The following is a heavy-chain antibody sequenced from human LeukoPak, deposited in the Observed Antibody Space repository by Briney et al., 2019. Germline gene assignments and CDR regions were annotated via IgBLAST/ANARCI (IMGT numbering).Heavy chain of an antibody. J-gene: IGHJ3*01. CDR3: ARQPSTVNTRDAFDL. V-gene: IGHV1-2*05. Sequence: GSLKVSCKASGFTFTADQMHWVRQAPGQGLEWMGRINPNSGGTNSAQNSQGRVTMTRDTSISKAYMELSGLRFDDTDVYYCARQPSTVNTRDAFDLWGQGTMVSVSS. D-gene: IGHD4-17*01. CDR2: INPNSGGT. CDR1: GFTFTADQ.